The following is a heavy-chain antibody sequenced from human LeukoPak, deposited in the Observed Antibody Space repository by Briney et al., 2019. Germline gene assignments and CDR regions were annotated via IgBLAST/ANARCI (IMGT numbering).Heavy chain of an antibody. CDR3: TRDQEGSDY. V-gene: IGHV3-53*01. CDR1: GFTVSSNY. J-gene: IGHJ4*02. CDR2: IFSGGST. Sequence: GGSLRLSCAASGFTVSSNYMNWVRQAPGKGLEWVSVIFSGGSTYYADSVKGRFTISRDNAENSLYLQMNSLRAEDTAVYYCTRDQEGSDYWGQGTLVTVSS.